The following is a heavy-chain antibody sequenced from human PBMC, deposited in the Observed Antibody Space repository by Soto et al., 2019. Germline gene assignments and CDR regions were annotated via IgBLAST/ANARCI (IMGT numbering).Heavy chain of an antibody. J-gene: IGHJ4*02. V-gene: IGHV1-18*04. CDR1: GYTFTSYG. Sequence: ASVKVSCKASGYTFTSYGISWVRQAPGQGLEWMGWISAYNGNTNYAQKLQGRVNMTKDTSTSTAYMELRSLRSDDTAVYYCASASYCGGDCYPHWGQGTMVTVSS. CDR3: ASASYCGGDCYPH. D-gene: IGHD2-21*02. CDR2: ISAYNGNT.